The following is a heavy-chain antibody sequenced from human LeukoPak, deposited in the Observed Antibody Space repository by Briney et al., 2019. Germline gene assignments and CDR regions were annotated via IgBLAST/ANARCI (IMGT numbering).Heavy chain of an antibody. CDR3: AKDISPGSGKFYFFDS. CDR1: GFTFDGYA. D-gene: IGHD3-10*01. V-gene: IGHV3-9*01. CDR2: ISWSSDYI. J-gene: IGHJ4*02. Sequence: GRSLRLSCAASGFTFDGYAMHWIRQSPGKGLEWVSGISWSSDYIDYADSVKGRFTISRDNAKNSLYLQMNSLRPEDTAFYYCAKDISPGSGKFYFFDSWGQGSLVIVSS.